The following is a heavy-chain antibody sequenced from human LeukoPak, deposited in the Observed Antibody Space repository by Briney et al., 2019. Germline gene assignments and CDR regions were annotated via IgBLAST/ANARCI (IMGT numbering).Heavy chain of an antibody. CDR2: ISGSGGST. D-gene: IGHD4-23*01. CDR3: AKGRGPTTVVLNWYFDL. CDR1: GGTFSSYA. J-gene: IGHJ2*01. Sequence: SCKASGGTFSSYAMSWVRQAPGKGLEWVSAISGSGGSTYYADSVKGRFTISRDNSKNTLYLQMNSLRAEDTAVYYCAKGRGPTTVVLNWYFDLWGRGTLVTVSS. V-gene: IGHV3-23*01.